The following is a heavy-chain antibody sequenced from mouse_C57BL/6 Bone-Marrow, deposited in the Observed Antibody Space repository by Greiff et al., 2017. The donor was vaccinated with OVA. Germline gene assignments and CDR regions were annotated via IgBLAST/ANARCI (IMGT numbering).Heavy chain of an antibody. D-gene: IGHD4-1*01. V-gene: IGHV7-1*01. CDR1: GFTFSDFY. J-gene: IGHJ3*01. CDR3: ARDANWAWFAY. CDR2: SRNKANDYTT. Sequence: EVKLVESGGGLVQSGRSLRLSCATSGFTFSDFYMEWVRQAPGKGLEWIAASRNKANDYTTEYSASVKGRFIVSRDTSQSILYLQMNALRAEDTAIYYCARDANWAWFAYWGQGTLVTVSA.